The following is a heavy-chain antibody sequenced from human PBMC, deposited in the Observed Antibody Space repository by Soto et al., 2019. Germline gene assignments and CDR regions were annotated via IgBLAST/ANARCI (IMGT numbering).Heavy chain of an antibody. Sequence: SVKVSCKASGGTFSSYAISWVRQAPGQGLEWMGGIIPIFGTANYAQKFQGRVTITADKSTSTAYMELSSLRSEDTAVYYCARDNKYYDFRSGYFLDYWGQGTLVTVSS. J-gene: IGHJ4*02. V-gene: IGHV1-69*06. CDR2: IIPIFGTA. CDR3: ARDNKYYDFRSGYFLDY. CDR1: GGTFSSYA. D-gene: IGHD3-3*01.